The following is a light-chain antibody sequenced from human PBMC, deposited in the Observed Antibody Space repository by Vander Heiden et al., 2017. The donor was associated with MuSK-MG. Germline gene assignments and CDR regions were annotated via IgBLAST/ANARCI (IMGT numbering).Light chain of an antibody. V-gene: IGKV3-20*01. J-gene: IGKJ2*01. CDR2: AAS. Sequence: EIVLTQSPGTLSLSPGERATLSCRTSRTISSNYLAWYQHRPGQAPRLLIYAASSRATGIPDRFSGSGSERDFTLTINRLEPEDFAVYYCQQDGSSPYTFGQGTRLEI. CDR3: QQDGSSPYT. CDR1: RTISSNY.